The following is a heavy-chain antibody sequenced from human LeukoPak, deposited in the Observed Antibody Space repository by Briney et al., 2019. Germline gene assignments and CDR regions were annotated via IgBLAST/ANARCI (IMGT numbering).Heavy chain of an antibody. J-gene: IGHJ4*02. D-gene: IGHD3-3*01. CDR1: GFTFSSYW. CDR2: IKQDGSEK. CDR3: ARGFPSNYDFWSGYYYGADY. V-gene: IGHV3-7*01. Sequence: GGSLRLSCAASGFTFSSYWMSWVRQAPGKGLEWVANIKQDGSEKYYVDSVKGRFTISRDNAKNSLYLQMNSLRAEDTAVYYCARGFPSNYDFWSGYYYGADYWGQGTLVTVSS.